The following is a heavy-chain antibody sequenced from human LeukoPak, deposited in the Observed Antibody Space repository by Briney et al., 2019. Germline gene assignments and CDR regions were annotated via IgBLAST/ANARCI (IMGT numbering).Heavy chain of an antibody. J-gene: IGHJ3*02. CDR2: KYYSGSA. D-gene: IGHD2-2*01. Sequence: TSETLSLTCNVSGASVSDGRYYWTWIRQHPGKGLEWIGYKYYSGSAKYNPSLKSRLTISVDTSKNQFSLQLTSVTAADTATYYCATPYCSSISCLDVFSMWGQGTRVTVSS. CDR3: ATPYCSSISCLDVFSM. V-gene: IGHV4-31*03. CDR1: GASVSDGRYY.